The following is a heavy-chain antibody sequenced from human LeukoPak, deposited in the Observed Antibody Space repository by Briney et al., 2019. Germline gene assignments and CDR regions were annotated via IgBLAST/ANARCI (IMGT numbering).Heavy chain of an antibody. D-gene: IGHD6-6*01. J-gene: IGHJ4*02. CDR3: ARRGHPYSSSSGIAY. Sequence: SVKVSCKASGGTFSSYAISWVRQAPGQGLEWMGGIIPIFGTANYAQKFQGRVTITADESTSTAYMELSSLRSEDTAVYYFARRGHPYSSSSGIAYWGQGTLVTVSS. CDR2: IIPIFGTA. CDR1: GGTFSSYA. V-gene: IGHV1-69*13.